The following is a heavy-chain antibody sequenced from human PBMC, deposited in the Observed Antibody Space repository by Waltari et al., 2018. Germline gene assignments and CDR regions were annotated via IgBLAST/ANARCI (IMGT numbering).Heavy chain of an antibody. J-gene: IGHJ4*02. CDR2: IYHSGGT. Sequence: QVQLQESGPGLVKPSETLSLTCAVSGYSISSGYYWGWIRQPPGKGLEWIGSIYHSGGTYSNPSRKSRFTISVDTSKNQFSLKLSSVTAADTAVYYCRFLEWPGQDYFDYWGQGTLVTVSS. V-gene: IGHV4-38-2*01. CDR1: GYSISSGYY. CDR3: RFLEWPGQDYFDY. D-gene: IGHD3-3*01.